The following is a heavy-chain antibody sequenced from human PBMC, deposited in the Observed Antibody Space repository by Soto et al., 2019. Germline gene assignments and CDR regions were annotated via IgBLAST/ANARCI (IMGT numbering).Heavy chain of an antibody. CDR3: ARVFQSPDTALVMDY. CDR1: DGSISSYY. CDR2: IYYSGST. Sequence: SETLSLTCTVPDGSISSYYWSWIRQPPGKGLEWIGYIYYSGSTNSNPSLKSRVTISVDTSKNQFSLKLSSVTAADTAVYFCARVFQSPDTALVMDYWGQGPLVTVSS. V-gene: IGHV4-59*01. J-gene: IGHJ4*02. D-gene: IGHD5-18*01.